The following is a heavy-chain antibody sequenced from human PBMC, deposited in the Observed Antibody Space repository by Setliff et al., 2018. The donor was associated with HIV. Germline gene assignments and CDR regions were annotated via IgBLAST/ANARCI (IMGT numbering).Heavy chain of an antibody. D-gene: IGHD3-9*01. V-gene: IGHV1-3*01. CDR3: ARSGLVYDDVFTGPPTDC. CDR2: LNAGYGNT. CDR1: GYTFSNHT. J-gene: IGHJ4*02. Sequence: ASVKVSCKASGYTFSNHTIHWVRQAPGKRPEWMGWLNAGYGNTKYSQKLQGRVTITRDISASTAYMELSSLRSEDTAVYYCARSGLVYDDVFTGPPTDCWGQGTLVTVSS.